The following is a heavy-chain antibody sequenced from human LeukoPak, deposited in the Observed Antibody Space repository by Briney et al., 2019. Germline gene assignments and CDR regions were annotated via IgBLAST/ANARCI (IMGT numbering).Heavy chain of an antibody. J-gene: IGHJ4*02. CDR2: ISYDGSNK. CDR1: GFTFSSYG. Sequence: GSLRLSCAASGFTFSSYGMHWVRQAPGKGLEWVAVISYDGSNKYYADSVKGRFTISRDNSKNTLYLQMNSLRAEDTAVYYCATVGATTDYWGQGTLVTVSS. V-gene: IGHV3-30*03. D-gene: IGHD1-26*01. CDR3: ATVGATTDY.